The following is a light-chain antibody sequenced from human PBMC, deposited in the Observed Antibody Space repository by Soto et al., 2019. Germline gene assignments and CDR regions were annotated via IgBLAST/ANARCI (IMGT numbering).Light chain of an antibody. CDR1: QSVSRN. CDR2: GAS. Sequence: EIVMTQSPATLSVSPGGGATLSCRASQSVSRNLAWYQQKPGQAPRLLIYGASTRATGIPARFSGSGSGTEFTLAISSLQSEDFAVYYCQQYNNWPYTFGQGNKLEIK. CDR3: QQYNNWPYT. J-gene: IGKJ2*01. V-gene: IGKV3-15*01.